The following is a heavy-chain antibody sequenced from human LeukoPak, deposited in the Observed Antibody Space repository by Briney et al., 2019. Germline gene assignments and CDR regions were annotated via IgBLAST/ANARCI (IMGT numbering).Heavy chain of an antibody. J-gene: IGHJ3*02. CDR1: GGTFSSYA. V-gene: IGHV1-69*04. CDR3: ARVLEADAFDI. Sequence: SVKVSCKASGGTFSSYAISWVRQAPGQGLEWMGRIIPIVGITNYAQKFQGRVTITADKSTSTAYMELSSLRSEDTAVYYCARVLEADAFDIWGQGTMVTVSS. CDR2: IIPIVGIT.